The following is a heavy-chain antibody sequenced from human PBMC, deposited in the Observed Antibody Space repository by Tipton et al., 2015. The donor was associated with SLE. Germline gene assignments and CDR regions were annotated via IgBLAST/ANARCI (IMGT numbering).Heavy chain of an antibody. J-gene: IGHJ3*02. D-gene: IGHD5-18*01. CDR1: GGSISSYY. V-gene: IGHV4-59*01. CDR3: AREDTARAFDI. CDR2: IYYSGST. Sequence: TLSLTCTVSGGSISSYYWSWIRQPPGKGLERIGYIYYSGSTNYNPSLKSRVTISVDTSKNQFSLKLSSVTAADTAVYYCAREDTARAFDIWGQGTMVTVSS.